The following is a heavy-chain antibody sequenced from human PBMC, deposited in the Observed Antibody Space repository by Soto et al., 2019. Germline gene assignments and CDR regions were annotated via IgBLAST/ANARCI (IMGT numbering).Heavy chain of an antibody. Sequence: SETLSLTCAVYGGPVSGYYWSWIRQPPRKGLEWIGEIKHRGSTNYNPSRKRRVTVSVDTSKNRCSLKLSSVTAADTAVYYCARAYSSGHWFNPCGQRSLDTVSS. CDR3: ARAYSSGHWFNP. J-gene: IGHJ5*02. V-gene: IGHV4-34*01. D-gene: IGHD6-19*01. CDR2: IKHRGST. CDR1: GGPVSGYY.